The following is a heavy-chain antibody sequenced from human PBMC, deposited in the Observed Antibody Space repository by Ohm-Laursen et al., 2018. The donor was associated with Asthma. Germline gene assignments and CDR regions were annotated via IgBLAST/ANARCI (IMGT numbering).Heavy chain of an antibody. CDR1: GYLFTSYD. J-gene: IGHJ6*02. CDR2: MNPNIGNT. V-gene: IGHV1-8*01. Sequence: SVKVSCKASGYLFTSYDVNWVRQATGQGLEWMGWMNPNIGNTGYAQKFQGRVTMTGNTSISTAYVELRSLRSEDTAVYYCARRPICSGGSCYSLDYGMDVWGQGTTVTVSS. CDR3: ARRPICSGGSCYSLDYGMDV. D-gene: IGHD2-15*01.